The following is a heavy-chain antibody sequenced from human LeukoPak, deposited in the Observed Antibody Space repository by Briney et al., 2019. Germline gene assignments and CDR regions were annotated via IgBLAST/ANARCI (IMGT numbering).Heavy chain of an antibody. CDR2: ISYDGSNK. J-gene: IGHJ6*02. V-gene: IGHV3-30-3*01. CDR1: GFTFSSYA. D-gene: IGHD2-15*01. CDR3: SGGGGYYYGMDV. Sequence: GGSLRLSCAASGFTFSSYAMHWVRQAPGKGLEWVAVISYDGSNKYYADSVKGRFTISRDNSKNTLYLQMNSLRAEDTAVYYASGGGGYYYGMDVWGQGTTVTVSS.